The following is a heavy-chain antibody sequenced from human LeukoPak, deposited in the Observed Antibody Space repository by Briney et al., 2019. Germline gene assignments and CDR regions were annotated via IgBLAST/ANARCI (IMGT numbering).Heavy chain of an antibody. CDR2: ISGRSSYI. V-gene: IGHV3-21*01. CDR1: GFTFSRYN. D-gene: IGHD6-19*01. CDR3: ARDAQWLVPEGYYYYMDV. Sequence: GGSLRLSCEGSGFTFSRYNMNWFRQAPGKGLERVSSISGRSSYIFYADSVKGRFTISRDNAESSLYLQMNSLRAEDTAVYYCARDAQWLVPEGYYYYMDVWGKGTTVTVSS. J-gene: IGHJ6*03.